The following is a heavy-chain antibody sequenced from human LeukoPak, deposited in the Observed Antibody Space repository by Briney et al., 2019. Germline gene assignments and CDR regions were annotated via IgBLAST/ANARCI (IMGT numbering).Heavy chain of an antibody. CDR1: GFTFGRYW. V-gene: IGHV3-74*01. CDR2: INSDGSST. D-gene: IGHD5-18*01. CDR3: ARGDGSYGYWDS. Sequence: GGSLRLSCAASGFTFGRYWMRWVRQVPEKGLMWVSRINSDGSSTNYVDAVKGRFTISRDNAKNTLYLQMNSLRAEDTAVYYCARGDGSYGYWDSWGQGTLVTVSS. J-gene: IGHJ5*01.